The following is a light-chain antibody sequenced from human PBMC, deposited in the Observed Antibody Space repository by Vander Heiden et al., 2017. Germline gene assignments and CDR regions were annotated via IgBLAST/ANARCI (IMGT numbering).Light chain of an antibody. Sequence: DIQMTQSPSSLSASVGDRVTITCRASQSISVCLNWYQQKPGKAPKALIYTAFSLQRGVSSRFSGSGSGTDFALTISRLQPEDFATYYCQQKDSYPFTFGQGTKMKIK. CDR2: TAF. V-gene: IGKV1-39*01. J-gene: IGKJ2*01. CDR3: QQKDSYPFT. CDR1: QSISVC.